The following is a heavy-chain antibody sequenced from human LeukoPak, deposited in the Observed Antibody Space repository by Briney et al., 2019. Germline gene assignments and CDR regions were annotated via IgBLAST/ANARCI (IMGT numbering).Heavy chain of an antibody. CDR3: ARYRNWFDP. V-gene: IGHV4-28*05. J-gene: IGHJ5*02. CDR2: IYYNGNM. D-gene: IGHD4-11*01. CDR1: GGSISSRNW. Sequence: SETLSLTCAVSGGSISSRNWWGLVRQPPGKGLEGGGHIYYNGNMYFNPSLKTRVSFSVATSKTQFSLKLSSVTAVDTAVYYCARYRNWFDPWGQGNLVTVSS.